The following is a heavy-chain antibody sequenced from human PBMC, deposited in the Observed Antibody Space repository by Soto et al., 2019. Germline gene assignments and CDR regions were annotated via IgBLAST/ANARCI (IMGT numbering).Heavy chain of an antibody. CDR1: GGSISSGGYS. J-gene: IGHJ6*02. D-gene: IGHD2-8*01. CDR2: IYHSGST. V-gene: IGHV4-30-2*01. Sequence: SETLSLTCAVSGGSISSGGYSWSVIRQPPGKGLEWIGYIYHSGSTYYNPSLKSRVTISVDRSKNQFSLKLSSVTAADTAVYYCASGPDCTNAFCYLAFWAQGTTVTVS. CDR3: ASGPDCTNAFCYLAF.